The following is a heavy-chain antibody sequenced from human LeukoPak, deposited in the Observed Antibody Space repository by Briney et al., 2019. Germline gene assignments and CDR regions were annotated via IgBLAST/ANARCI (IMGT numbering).Heavy chain of an antibody. CDR1: GFTFSSYA. CDR2: ISGGGGST. J-gene: IGHJ2*01. D-gene: IGHD4-17*01. CDR3: AKDQDYGDYGRGGEAWYFDL. V-gene: IGHV3-23*01. Sequence: PGGSLRLSCAASGFTFSSYAMSWVRQAPGKGLEWVSAISGGGGSTYYADSVKGRFTISRDNSKNTLYLQMNSLRAEDTAVYYCAKDQDYGDYGRGGEAWYFDLWGRGTLVTVSS.